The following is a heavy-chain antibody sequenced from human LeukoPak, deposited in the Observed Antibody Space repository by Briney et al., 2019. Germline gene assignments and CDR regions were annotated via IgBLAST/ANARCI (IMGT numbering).Heavy chain of an antibody. CDR3: ARVVGSTSPMDY. Sequence: GGSLRLSCAASGFTFSSYSMNWVRQAPGKGLEWVSSISCSSSYIYYADSVKGRFTISRDNAKNSLYLQMNSLRAEDTAVYYCARVVGSTSPMDYWGQGTLVTVSS. CDR2: ISCSSSYI. J-gene: IGHJ4*02. D-gene: IGHD2-2*01. CDR1: GFTFSSYS. V-gene: IGHV3-21*01.